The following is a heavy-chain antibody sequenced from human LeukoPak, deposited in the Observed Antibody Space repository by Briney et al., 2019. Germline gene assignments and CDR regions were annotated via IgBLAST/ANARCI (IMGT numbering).Heavy chain of an antibody. J-gene: IGHJ5*02. V-gene: IGHV3-7*01. CDR2: IKQDGSEK. D-gene: IGHD2-2*01. Sequence: PGGSLRLSCAASGFTLSSYWMSWVRQAPGKGLEWVANIKQDGSEKYYVDSVKGRFTISRDNAKNSLYLQMNSLRAEDTAVYYCARTGYQLPDNWFDPWGQGTLVTVSS. CDR1: GFTLSSYW. CDR3: ARTGYQLPDNWFDP.